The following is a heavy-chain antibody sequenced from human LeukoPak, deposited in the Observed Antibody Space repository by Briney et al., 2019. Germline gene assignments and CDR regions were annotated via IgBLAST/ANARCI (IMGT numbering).Heavy chain of an antibody. CDR3: ARVAYYYDSSGYPLVDY. CDR2: IYYSGST. D-gene: IGHD3-22*01. V-gene: IGHV4-30-4*08. Sequence: PSQTLSLTCTVSGGSISSGDYYWSWIRQPPWKGLEWIGYIYYSGSTYYNPSLKSRVTISVDTSKNQFSLKLSSVTAADTAVYYCARVAYYYDSSGYPLVDYWGQGTLVTVSS. CDR1: GGSISSGDYY. J-gene: IGHJ4*02.